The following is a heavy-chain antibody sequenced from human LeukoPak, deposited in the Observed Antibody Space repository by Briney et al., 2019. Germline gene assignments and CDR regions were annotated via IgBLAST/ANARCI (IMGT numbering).Heavy chain of an antibody. Sequence: PGGSLRLSCAASGLSFSSYEMNWVRQAPGKGLEWVAVISYDGNNRYYADSVKGRFTISRYSSKNTLYLQMNSLRAEDTAVYYCAKVKGEVIGAFDIWGQGTMVTVSS. J-gene: IGHJ3*02. CDR1: GLSFSSYE. CDR3: AKVKGEVIGAFDI. D-gene: IGHD3-16*01. V-gene: IGHV3-30*18. CDR2: ISYDGNNR.